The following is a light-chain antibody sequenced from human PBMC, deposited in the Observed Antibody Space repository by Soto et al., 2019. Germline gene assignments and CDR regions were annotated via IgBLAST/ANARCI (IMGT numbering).Light chain of an antibody. J-gene: IGKJ1*01. CDR2: GAS. Sequence: EIVLTQSPGTLSLSPGERATLSCRASQSVSSNYLAWYQQKPGQAPRLLIYGASSRATGIPDRFSGSGSGTEFTLTISSLQSEDLAVYYCQQYNNWPRAFGQGTKV. CDR3: QQYNNWPRA. CDR1: QSVSSNY. V-gene: IGKV3-20*01.